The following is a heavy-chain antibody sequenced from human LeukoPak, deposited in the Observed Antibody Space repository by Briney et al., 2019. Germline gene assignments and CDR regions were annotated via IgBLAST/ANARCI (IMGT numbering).Heavy chain of an antibody. CDR3: AGYGNYWDWYFDL. D-gene: IGHD4-11*01. CDR2: MHYSGST. V-gene: IGHV4-59*01. J-gene: IGHJ2*01. Sequence: SETLSLTCTVSGGSIGSYYWSWIRQPLGKGLEWIGYMHYSGSTNHNPSLKSRVTISIDTSKNQISLRLTSVTAADTAVYYCAGYGNYWDWYFDLWGRGTLVTVSS. CDR1: GGSIGSYY.